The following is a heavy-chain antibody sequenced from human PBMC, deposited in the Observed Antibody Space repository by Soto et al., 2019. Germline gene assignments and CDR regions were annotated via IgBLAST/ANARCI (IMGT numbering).Heavy chain of an antibody. CDR1: GFTFSSYG. CDR2: ISYDGSNK. V-gene: IGHV3-30*18. J-gene: IGHJ6*02. D-gene: IGHD4-17*01. CDR3: AKHGDYVRYGMDV. Sequence: QVQLVESGGGVVQPGRSLRLSCAASGFTFSSYGMHWVRQAPGKGLEWVAVISYDGSNKYYADSVKGRFTISRDNSKNTLYLRMNSLRAEDTAVYYCAKHGDYVRYGMDVWGQGTTVTVFS.